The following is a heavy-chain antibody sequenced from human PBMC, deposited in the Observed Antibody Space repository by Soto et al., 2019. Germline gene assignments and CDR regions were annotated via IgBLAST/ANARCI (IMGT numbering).Heavy chain of an antibody. CDR2: IIPIFGTA. Sequence: QVQLVQSGAEVKKPGSSVKVSCKASGGTFSSYAISWVRQAPGQGLEWMGGIIPIFGTANYAQKFQGRVTITADESTSTAYIELSSLRSEDTAVYYCARDNRYSSSHPLYSFDYWGQGTLVTVSS. D-gene: IGHD6-6*01. CDR1: GGTFSSYA. V-gene: IGHV1-69*01. CDR3: ARDNRYSSSHPLYSFDY. J-gene: IGHJ4*02.